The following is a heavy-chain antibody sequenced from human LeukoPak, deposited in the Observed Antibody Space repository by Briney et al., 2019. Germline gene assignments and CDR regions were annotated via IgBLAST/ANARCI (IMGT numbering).Heavy chain of an antibody. CDR2: IKQDGSEK. CDR3: ARVQWELRGVGSYFEY. V-gene: IGHV3-7*01. CDR1: GFTFSSYW. J-gene: IGHJ4*02. D-gene: IGHD1-26*01. Sequence: GGSLRLSCVVSGFTFSSYWMSWVRQAPGKGLEWVANIKQDGSEKYYVDSVKGRFTMSSDNAKNSLYLQMNSLRAEDTAVYYCARVQWELRGVGSYFEYWGQGALVTVSS.